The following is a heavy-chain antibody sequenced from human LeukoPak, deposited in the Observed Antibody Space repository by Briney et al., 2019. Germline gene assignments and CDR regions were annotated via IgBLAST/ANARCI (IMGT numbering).Heavy chain of an antibody. CDR1: GYSSSSYW. Sequence: GESLKISCKGSGYSSSSYWIGWVRQMPGKGLEWMGIIYPDDSDTRYSPSFQGQVTISADKSISTAYLQWSSLKASDTAMYYCARHRKDIGFDSWGRGTLVTVSS. D-gene: IGHD2-15*01. V-gene: IGHV5-51*01. CDR3: ARHRKDIGFDS. J-gene: IGHJ4*02. CDR2: IYPDDSDT.